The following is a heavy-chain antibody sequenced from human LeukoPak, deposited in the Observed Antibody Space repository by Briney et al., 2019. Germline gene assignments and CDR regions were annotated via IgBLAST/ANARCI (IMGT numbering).Heavy chain of an antibody. CDR3: ARGVVAAAGRTFDF. Sequence: PSETLSLTCTVSGYSISSGYYWGWIRQPPGKGLEWIGSIYHSGSTYYNPSLKGRVTISVDTSKNQFSLKLSSVTAADTAVYYCARGVVAAAGRTFDFWGQGTLVTVSS. J-gene: IGHJ4*02. CDR2: IYHSGST. D-gene: IGHD6-13*01. CDR1: GYSISSGYY. V-gene: IGHV4-38-2*02.